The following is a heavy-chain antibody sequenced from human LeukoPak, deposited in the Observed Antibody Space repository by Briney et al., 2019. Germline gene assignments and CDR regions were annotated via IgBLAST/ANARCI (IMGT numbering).Heavy chain of an antibody. Sequence: ASVKVSCKASGYTFTGYYMHWVRQAPGQGLEWMGWISPNSGGTNYAQKFRGRVTMTRDTSISTAYMELSRLRSDDTAVYYCARGGRITMVRGPMTPWRYFDYWGQGTLVTVSS. CDR2: ISPNSGGT. CDR3: ARGGRITMVRGPMTPWRYFDY. V-gene: IGHV1-2*02. CDR1: GYTFTGYY. D-gene: IGHD3-10*01. J-gene: IGHJ4*02.